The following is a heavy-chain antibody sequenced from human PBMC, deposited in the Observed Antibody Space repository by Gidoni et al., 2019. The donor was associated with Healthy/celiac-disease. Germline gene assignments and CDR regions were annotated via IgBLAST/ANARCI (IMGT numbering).Heavy chain of an antibody. D-gene: IGHD5-18*01. CDR3: ARAKASRGQLWSHGYDY. V-gene: IGHV1-2*04. CDR2: INPNSGGT. CDR1: GYTFTGYY. J-gene: IGHJ4*02. Sequence: QVQLVQSGAEVKKPGASVKVSCKASGYTFTGYYMHWVRQAPGQGLEWMGWINPNSGGTNYAQKFQGWVTMTRDTSISTAYMELSRLRSDDTAVYYCARAKASRGQLWSHGYDYWGQGTLVTVSS.